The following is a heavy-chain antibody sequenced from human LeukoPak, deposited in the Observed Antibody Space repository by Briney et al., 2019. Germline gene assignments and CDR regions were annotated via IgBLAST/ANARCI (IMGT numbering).Heavy chain of an antibody. Sequence: GASVKVSCKVSGYTLTELSMHWVRQAPGKGLEWMGGFDPEDGETIYAQKFQGRVTMTEDTSTDTAYMELSSLRSEDTAVYYCASINSSPGIAAAGARFRVYYYYYMDVWGKGTTVTVSS. V-gene: IGHV1-24*01. CDR3: ASINSSPGIAAAGARFRVYYYYYMDV. CDR1: GYTLTELS. D-gene: IGHD6-13*01. J-gene: IGHJ6*03. CDR2: FDPEDGET.